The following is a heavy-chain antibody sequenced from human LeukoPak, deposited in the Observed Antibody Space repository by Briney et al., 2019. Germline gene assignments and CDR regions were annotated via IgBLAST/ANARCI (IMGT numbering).Heavy chain of an antibody. CDR3: ARIFAGFLETYYFDF. Sequence: GGSLRLSCAASGLTFGSYWMSWVRQAPGKGLEWVANIKQDGSEKFYVDSVKGRFTISRDNAKKTLYLQMNSLRAEDTAVYYCARIFAGFLETYYFDFWGQGTLVTVSS. V-gene: IGHV3-7*01. D-gene: IGHD3-3*01. CDR1: GLTFGSYW. J-gene: IGHJ4*02. CDR2: IKQDGSEK.